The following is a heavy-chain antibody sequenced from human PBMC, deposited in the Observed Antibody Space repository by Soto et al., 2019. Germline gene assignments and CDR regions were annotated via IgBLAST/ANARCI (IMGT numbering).Heavy chain of an antibody. CDR2: IAGSGRDT. CDR1: VFTFRNNV. Sequence: LRLSCAASVFTFRNNVLSWVRQAPGKGLDWVSGIAGSGRDTYYADSVKGRFTISRDNSKNSLYLQMNSLRNEDTALYYCAKDGPTGAFDISGQGTMVT. CDR3: AKDGPTGAFDI. V-gene: IGHV3-43*02. J-gene: IGHJ3*02.